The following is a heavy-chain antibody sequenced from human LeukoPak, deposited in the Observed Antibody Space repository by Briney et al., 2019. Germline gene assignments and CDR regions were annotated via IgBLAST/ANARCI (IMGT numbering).Heavy chain of an antibody. D-gene: IGHD1-26*01. CDR2: ISASGGST. CDR1: GFTFSTYA. CDR3: ARELLEAFDI. V-gene: IGHV3-23*01. Sequence: GGSLRLSCAASGFTFSTYAMSWVRQAPGKGLEWVSTISASGGSTYYADSVKGRFTISRDNSKNTLYLQMNSLRAEDTAVYYCARELLEAFDIWGQGTMVTVSS. J-gene: IGHJ3*02.